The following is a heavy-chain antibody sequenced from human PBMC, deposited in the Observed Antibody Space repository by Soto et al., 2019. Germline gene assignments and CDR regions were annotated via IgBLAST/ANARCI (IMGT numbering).Heavy chain of an antibody. V-gene: IGHV1-2*02. CDR2: VKPNSGGT. Sequence: QLQLVQSGAEVKQPGASVKVSCKASGYFFIDYYIHWVRQAPGQGLEWMGWVKPNSGGTNYALKFQGRVTMTGDTSISTAYMELSSLRSADTAVYYCARANWGLDVWGQGTTVTVSS. J-gene: IGHJ6*02. CDR1: GYFFIDYY. CDR3: ARANWGLDV.